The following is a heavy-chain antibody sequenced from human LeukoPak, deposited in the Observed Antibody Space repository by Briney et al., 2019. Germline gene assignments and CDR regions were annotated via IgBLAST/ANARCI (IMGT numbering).Heavy chain of an antibody. J-gene: IGHJ4*02. CDR3: ARDVQQLGYFDY. Sequence: GGSLRLSCAASGFTFSSYAMHWVCQAPGKGLEYVSAISSNGGSTYYANSVKGRFTISRDNSKNTLYLQTGSLRAEDMAVYYCARDVQQLGYFDYWGQGTLVTVSS. D-gene: IGHD6-6*01. V-gene: IGHV3-64*01. CDR1: GFTFSSYA. CDR2: ISSNGGST.